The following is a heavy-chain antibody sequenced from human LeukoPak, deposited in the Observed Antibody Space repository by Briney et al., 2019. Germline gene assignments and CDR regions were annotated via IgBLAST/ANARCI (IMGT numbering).Heavy chain of an antibody. D-gene: IGHD3-10*01. CDR1: GFTVSSNY. V-gene: IGHV3-53*01. CDR2: IYSGGST. CDR3: ARASYGSGSYADY. Sequence: GGSLRLSCAASGFTVSSNYMSWVRQAPGKGLEWVSVIYSGGSTYYADSVKGRFTISRDNSKNTLYLQMNSLRAEDTVVYYCARASYGSGSYADYWGQGTLVTVSS. J-gene: IGHJ4*02.